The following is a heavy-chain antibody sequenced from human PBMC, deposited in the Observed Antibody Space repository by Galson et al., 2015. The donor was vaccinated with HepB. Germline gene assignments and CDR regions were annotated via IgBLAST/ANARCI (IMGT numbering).Heavy chain of an antibody. CDR3: ARHGYGIAVAADQYYYYYGMDV. CDR1: GGSISSSSYY. J-gene: IGHJ6*02. CDR2: IYYSGST. D-gene: IGHD6-19*01. V-gene: IGHV4-39*01. Sequence: LTCTVSGGSISSSSYYWGWIRQPPGKGLEWIGSIYYSGSTYYNPSLKSRVTISVDTSKNQFSLKLSSVTAADTAVYYCARHGYGIAVAADQYYYYYGMDVWGQGTTVTVSS.